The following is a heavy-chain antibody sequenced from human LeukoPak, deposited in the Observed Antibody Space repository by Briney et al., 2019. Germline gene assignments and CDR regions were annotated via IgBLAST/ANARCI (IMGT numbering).Heavy chain of an antibody. CDR1: SGSINSGDYY. D-gene: IGHD2-2*01. CDR2: IYYSGST. J-gene: IGHJ4*02. Sequence: PSQILSPTCTVSSGSINSGDYYWSWIRQPPGKGLEWIGYIYYSGSTYYNPSLKSRVTISVDTSKNQFSLKLSSVTAADTAVYYCASRTTSCPCSFDSWGQGTLVTVSS. CDR3: ASRTTSCPCSFDS. V-gene: IGHV4-30-4*08.